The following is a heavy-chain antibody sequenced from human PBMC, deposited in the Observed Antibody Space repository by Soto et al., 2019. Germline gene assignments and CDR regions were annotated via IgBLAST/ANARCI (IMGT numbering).Heavy chain of an antibody. CDR1: EYNCTNFC. V-gene: IGHV5-51*01. J-gene: IGHJ6*02. Sequence: ICRKGAEYNCTNFCIRRVRQMTGKGLEWMGIIYPGDSDTRYSPSFQGQVTISANKSISTAYLQWSSLKASDTAMYYCARSNSYGYILTGYRHYYYYGMDVWGQGTTVTVSS. D-gene: IGHD3-9*01. CDR3: ARSNSYGYILTGYRHYYYYGMDV. CDR2: IYPGDSDT.